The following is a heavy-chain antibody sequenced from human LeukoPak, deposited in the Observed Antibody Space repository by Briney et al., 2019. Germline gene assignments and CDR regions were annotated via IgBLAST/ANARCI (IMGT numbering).Heavy chain of an antibody. D-gene: IGHD3-10*02. CDR1: GFTVSSNY. J-gene: IGHJ6*04. CDR2: IYSGGST. CDR3: AELGITMIGGV. V-gene: IGHV3-53*01. Sequence: GGSLRLSCAASGFTVSSNYMSWVRQAPGKGLEWVSVIYSGGSTYYADSVKGRFTISRDNSKNTLYLQMNSLRAEDTAVYYCAELGITMIGGVWGKGTTATISS.